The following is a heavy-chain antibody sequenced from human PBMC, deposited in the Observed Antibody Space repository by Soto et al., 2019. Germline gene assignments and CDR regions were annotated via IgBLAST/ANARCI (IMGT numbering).Heavy chain of an antibody. CDR3: ARAGPTVTTYYYGMDV. V-gene: IGHV1-18*01. D-gene: IGHD4-17*01. Sequence: ASVKVSCKASGYTFTSYGISWVRQAPGQGLEWMGWISAYNGNTNYAQKLQGRVTMTTDTSTSTAYMELRSLRSDDTAVYYCARAGPTVTTYYYGMDVWGQGTTVTVSS. CDR2: ISAYNGNT. CDR1: GYTFTSYG. J-gene: IGHJ6*02.